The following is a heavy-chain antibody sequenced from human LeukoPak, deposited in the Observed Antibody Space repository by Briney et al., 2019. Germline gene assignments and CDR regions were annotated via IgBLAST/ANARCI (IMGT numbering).Heavy chain of an antibody. D-gene: IGHD3-10*01. V-gene: IGHV3-23*01. CDR2: ISEGGGAT. CDR1: GFTFSSYG. CDR3: ALGGSGSYSRY. J-gene: IGHJ4*02. Sequence: GGSLRLSCAASGFTFSSYGLSWVRQAPGKGLEWVSGISEGGGATYYVDFVKGRFTISRDNSKNTLYLQMNSLRADDTAVYYCALGGSGSYSRYWGQGTLVTVSS.